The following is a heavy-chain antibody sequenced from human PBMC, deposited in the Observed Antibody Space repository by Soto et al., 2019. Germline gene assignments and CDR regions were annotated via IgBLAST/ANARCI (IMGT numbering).Heavy chain of an antibody. CDR3: ARDMAAAAGYFDY. J-gene: IGHJ4*02. CDR2: IYYSGST. CDR1: GGSMSSYY. Sequence: SETLSLTCTVSGGSMSSYYWSWIRQPPGKGLEWIGYIYYSGSTNYNPSLKSRVTISVDTSKNQFSLKLSSVTAADTAVYYCARDMAAAAGYFDYWGQGTLVTVSS. D-gene: IGHD6-13*01. V-gene: IGHV4-59*01.